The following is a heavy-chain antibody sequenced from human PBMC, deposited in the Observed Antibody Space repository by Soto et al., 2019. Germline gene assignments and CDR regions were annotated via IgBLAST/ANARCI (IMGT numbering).Heavy chain of an antibody. D-gene: IGHD2-15*01. CDR3: ARVGGYCSGGNCYGYYGMDV. CDR1: GGSISSYY. Sequence: PSETLSLTCTVSGGSISSYYWSWIRQPPGKGLEWIGYIYYSGSTNYNPSLKSRVTISVDTSKNQFSLKVTSVTVADTAVYYCARVGGYCSGGNCYGYYGMDVWGQGTTVTVSS. CDR2: IYYSGST. V-gene: IGHV4-59*08. J-gene: IGHJ6*02.